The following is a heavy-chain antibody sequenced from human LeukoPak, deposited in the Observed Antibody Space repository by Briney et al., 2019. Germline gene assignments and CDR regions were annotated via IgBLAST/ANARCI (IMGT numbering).Heavy chain of an antibody. V-gene: IGHV3-7*05. Sequence: GGSLRLSCAASGFTFSDFSMNWVRQAPGKGLEWVAIIKQDGSEKYYVDSVKGRFTISRDNAKNSLYLQMNSLRAEDTAVYYCARSSGWLTDNWGQGTLVTVSS. D-gene: IGHD6-19*01. CDR3: ARSSGWLTDN. CDR1: GFTFSDFS. CDR2: IKQDGSEK. J-gene: IGHJ4*02.